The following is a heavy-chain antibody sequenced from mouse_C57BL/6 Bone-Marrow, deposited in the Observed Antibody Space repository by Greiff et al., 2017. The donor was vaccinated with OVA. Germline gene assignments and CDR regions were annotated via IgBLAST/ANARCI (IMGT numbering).Heavy chain of an antibody. CDR3: ARQGGNYDAMDY. CDR1: GFTFSDYY. J-gene: IGHJ4*01. D-gene: IGHD2-1*01. CDR2: ISNGGGST. Sequence: EVKLVESGGGLVQPGGSLKLSCAASGFTFSDYYMYWVRQTPEKRLEWVAYISNGGGSTYYPDTVKGRFTISRDNAKNTLYLQMSRLKSEDTAMYYYARQGGNYDAMDYWGQGTSVTVSS. V-gene: IGHV5-12*01.